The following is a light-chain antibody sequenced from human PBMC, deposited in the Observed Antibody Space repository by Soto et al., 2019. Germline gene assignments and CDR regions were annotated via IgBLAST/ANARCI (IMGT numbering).Light chain of an antibody. CDR2: GNS. J-gene: IGLJ1*01. CDR1: SSNIGAGYD. V-gene: IGLV1-40*01. Sequence: QSVLTQPPSVSGAPGQRVTISCTGSSSNIGAGYDVHWYQQLPGTAPKLLIYGNSNRPSGVPDRFSGSKSGTSASLAITGRQAEDEADYFCQSYDSSLSVLVFGTGTKVPFL. CDR3: QSYDSSLSVLV.